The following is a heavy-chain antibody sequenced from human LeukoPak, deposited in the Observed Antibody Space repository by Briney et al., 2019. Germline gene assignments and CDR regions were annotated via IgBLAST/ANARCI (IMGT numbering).Heavy chain of an antibody. Sequence: GGSLRLSCAASGFTFSIYSMNWVRQAPGKGLEWVSSISSSSSYIYYADSVKGRFTISRDSAKNSLYLQMNSLRAEDTAVYYCARAPLYDSSGYYGYWGQGTLVTVSS. CDR3: ARAPLYDSSGYYGY. V-gene: IGHV3-21*01. CDR1: GFTFSIYS. J-gene: IGHJ4*02. D-gene: IGHD3-22*01. CDR2: ISSSSSYI.